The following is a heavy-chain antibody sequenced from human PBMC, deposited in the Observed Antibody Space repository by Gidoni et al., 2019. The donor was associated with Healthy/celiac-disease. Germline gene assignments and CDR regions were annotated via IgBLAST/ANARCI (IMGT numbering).Heavy chain of an antibody. J-gene: IGHJ4*02. CDR3: ARDPSQYYDSTTPYFDY. D-gene: IGHD3-22*01. CDR1: GFTFSRYS. CDR2: ISSSSSTI. Sequence: EVQLVESGGGLVQPGGSLRLSCAASGFTFSRYSMNWVRQAPGKGLEWVSYISSSSSTIDYADSVKGRFTISRDNAKNSLYLQMYSLRDEDTAVYYCARDPSQYYDSTTPYFDYWGQGTLVTVPS. V-gene: IGHV3-48*02.